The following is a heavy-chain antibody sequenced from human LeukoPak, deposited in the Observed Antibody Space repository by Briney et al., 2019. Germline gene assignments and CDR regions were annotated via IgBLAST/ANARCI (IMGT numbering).Heavy chain of an antibody. D-gene: IGHD6-13*01. CDR2: ISGYNGDA. J-gene: IGHJ4*02. CDR3: ARPQFTAAGYYFDS. V-gene: IGHV1-18*04. CDR1: GYTFTGYY. Sequence: GASVKVSCKASGYTFTGYYMHWVRQAPGQGLEWVGWISGYNGDANFPENLRGRITLTTDTPSSTAYMELRSLRSDDAAVYYCARPQFTAAGYYFDSWGQGTLVSVSS.